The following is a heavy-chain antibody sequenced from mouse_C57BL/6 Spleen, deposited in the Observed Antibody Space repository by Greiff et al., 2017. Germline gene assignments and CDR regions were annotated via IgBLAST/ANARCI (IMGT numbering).Heavy chain of an antibody. V-gene: IGHV1-76*01. CDR3: AREGGYYGAMDY. CDR2: IYPGSGNT. CDR1: GYTFTDYY. J-gene: IGHJ4*01. D-gene: IGHD1-1*01. Sequence: VQLQQSGAELVRPGASVKLSCKASGYTFTDYYINWVKQRPGQGLEWIARIYPGSGNTYYNEKFKGKATLTAEKSSSTAYMQLSSLTSEDSAVYFCAREGGYYGAMDYWGQGTSVTVSS.